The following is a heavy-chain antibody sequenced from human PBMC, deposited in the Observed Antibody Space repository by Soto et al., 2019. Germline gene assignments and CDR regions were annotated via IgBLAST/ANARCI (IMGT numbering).Heavy chain of an antibody. CDR2: IYPGDSDT. Sequence: GESLKISCKGSGYSFTSYWIGWVRQMTGTALEWMGIIYPGDSDTRYSPSFQGQVTISADKSISTAYLQWSSLKASDTDMYYCARHNYSSSPSDYYGMDVWGQGTTVTVSS. CDR1: GYSFTSYW. CDR3: ARHNYSSSPSDYYGMDV. D-gene: IGHD6-6*01. V-gene: IGHV5-51*01. J-gene: IGHJ6*02.